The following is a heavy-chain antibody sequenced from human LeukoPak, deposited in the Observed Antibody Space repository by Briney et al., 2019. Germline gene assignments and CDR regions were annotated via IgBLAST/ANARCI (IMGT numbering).Heavy chain of an antibody. V-gene: IGHV1-2*02. CDR3: AGPGRRRGGIAAAAPLDY. D-gene: IGHD6-13*01. J-gene: IGHJ4*02. Sequence: VASVKVSCKASGYTFTGYYMHWVRQAPGQGLEWMGWINPNSGGTNYAQKFQGRVTMTRDTSISTAYMELSRLRSDDTAVYYCAGPGRRRGGIAAAAPLDYWGQGTLVTVSS. CDR2: INPNSGGT. CDR1: GYTFTGYY.